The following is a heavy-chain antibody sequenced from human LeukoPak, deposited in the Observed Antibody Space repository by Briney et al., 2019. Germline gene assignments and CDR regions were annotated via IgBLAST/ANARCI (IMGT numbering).Heavy chain of an antibody. Sequence: ASVKVSCKASGGTFSSYTISWVRQAPGQGLEWMGRIIPILGIANYAQKFQGRVTITADKSTSTAYMELSSLRSEDTAVYDCARTEWELRDAFDIWGQGTMVTVSS. CDR3: ARTEWELRDAFDI. CDR2: IIPILGIA. J-gene: IGHJ3*02. CDR1: GGTFSSYT. D-gene: IGHD1-26*01. V-gene: IGHV1-69*02.